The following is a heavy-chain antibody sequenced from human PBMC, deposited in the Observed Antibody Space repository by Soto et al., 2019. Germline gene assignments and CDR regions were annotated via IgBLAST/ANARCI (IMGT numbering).Heavy chain of an antibody. J-gene: IGHJ6*02. V-gene: IGHV1-46*01. Sequence: ASVKVSCKASGYTFTSYYMHWVRQAPGQGLEWMGIINPSGGSTSYAQKFRGRVTMTRDTSTSTVYMELSSLRSEDTAVYYCARAEGVVVIDYYYYGMDVWGQGTTVTVSS. D-gene: IGHD3-22*01. CDR3: ARAEGVVVIDYYYYGMDV. CDR1: GYTFTSYY. CDR2: INPSGGST.